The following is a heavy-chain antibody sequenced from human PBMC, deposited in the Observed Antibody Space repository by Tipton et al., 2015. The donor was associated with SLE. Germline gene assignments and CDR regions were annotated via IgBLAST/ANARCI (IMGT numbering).Heavy chain of an antibody. D-gene: IGHD1-26*01. Sequence: SLRLSCAASGFSFSNYAMSWVRQAPGKGLEWVGRVISERYGGTTDYAAPVKGRFTISRDDSKNMMYLHMNSLRTEDTAVYYCATWDSGLWGQGTLVTVSS. J-gene: IGHJ4*02. CDR2: VISERYGGTT. CDR3: ATWDSGL. V-gene: IGHV3-15*01. CDR1: GFSFSNYA.